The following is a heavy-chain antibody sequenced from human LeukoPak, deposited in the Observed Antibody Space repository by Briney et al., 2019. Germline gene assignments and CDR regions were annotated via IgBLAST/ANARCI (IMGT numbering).Heavy chain of an antibody. CDR1: GFTFSSYS. CDR2: ISSSSSYI. V-gene: IGHV3-21*01. CDR3: AGYSGSYYIGDY. Sequence: GGSLRLSCAASGFTFSSYSMNWVRQAPGKGLEWVSSISSSSSYIYYADSVKGRFTISRDNAKHSLYLQMNSLRAEDTAVYYCAGYSGSYYIGDYWGQGTLVTVSS. J-gene: IGHJ4*02. D-gene: IGHD1-26*01.